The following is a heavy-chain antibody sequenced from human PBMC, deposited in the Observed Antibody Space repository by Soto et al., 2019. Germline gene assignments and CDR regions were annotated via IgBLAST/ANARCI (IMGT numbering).Heavy chain of an antibody. CDR1: GFTFSSYG. V-gene: IGHV3-33*01. CDR3: AREGSLRSFDY. Sequence: GGSLRLSCAASGFTFSSYGMHWVRQAPGKGLEWVAVIWYDGSNKYYADSVKGRFTISRDNSKNTLYLQMNSLRAEDTAVYYCAREGSLRSFDYWGQGTLVTVSS. J-gene: IGHJ4*02. CDR2: IWYDGSNK. D-gene: IGHD4-17*01.